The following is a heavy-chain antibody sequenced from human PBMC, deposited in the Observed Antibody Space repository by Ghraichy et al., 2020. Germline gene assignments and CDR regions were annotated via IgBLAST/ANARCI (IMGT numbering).Heavy chain of an antibody. V-gene: IGHV3-43*01. CDR1: GFTFDDYT. J-gene: IGHJ6*02. CDR3: AKDPERRSGWYGGMDV. CDR2: ISWDGGST. D-gene: IGHD6-13*01. Sequence: GGSLRLSCAASGFTFDDYTMHWVRQAPGKGLEWVSLISWDGGSTYYTDSAKGRFTISRDNSKNSLYLQMNSLRTEDTALYYCAKDPERRSGWYGGMDVWGQGTTVTVSS.